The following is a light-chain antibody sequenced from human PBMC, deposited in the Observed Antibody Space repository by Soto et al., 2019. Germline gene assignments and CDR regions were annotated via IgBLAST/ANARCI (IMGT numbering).Light chain of an antibody. J-gene: IGLJ1*01. Sequence: QPVLTQPPSVSGAPGQRVTISCTGSSSNIGAGYDVHWYQQLPGTAPKLLIYGNSNRPSGVPDRFSGSKSGTSASLAITGRQAEDEADYNCQSYDSSLSEVFGTGTKLTVL. CDR2: GNS. CDR1: SSNIGAGYD. CDR3: QSYDSSLSEV. V-gene: IGLV1-40*01.